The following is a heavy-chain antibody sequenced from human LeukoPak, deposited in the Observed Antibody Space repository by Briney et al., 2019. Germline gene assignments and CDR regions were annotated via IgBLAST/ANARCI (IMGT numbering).Heavy chain of an antibody. V-gene: IGHV4-34*01. J-gene: IGHJ4*02. CDR1: GGSFSGYY. CDR3: ARDKGRYSSGWYPTYFDY. Sequence: SETLSLTCAVYGGSFSGYYWSWIRQPPGKGLEWIGEINHSGSTNYNPSLKSRVTISVDTSKNQFSLKLSSVTAADTAVCYCARDKGRYSSGWYPTYFDYWGQGTLVTVSS. CDR2: INHSGST. D-gene: IGHD6-19*01.